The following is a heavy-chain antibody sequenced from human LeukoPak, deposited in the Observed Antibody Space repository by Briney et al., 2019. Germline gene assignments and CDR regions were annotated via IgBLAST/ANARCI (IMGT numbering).Heavy chain of an antibody. D-gene: IGHD3-22*01. CDR3: AKRGVVIRVILVGFHKEAYYFDS. J-gene: IGHJ4*02. Sequence: GGSLRLSCAVSGITLSNYGMSWVRQAPGKGLEWVAGMSDSGGRTNYADSVKGRFTISRDNPKNTLYLQMNSLRAEDTAVYFCAKRGVVIRVILVGFHKEAYYFDSWGREPWSPSPQ. V-gene: IGHV3-23*01. CDR2: MSDSGGRT. CDR1: GITLSNYG.